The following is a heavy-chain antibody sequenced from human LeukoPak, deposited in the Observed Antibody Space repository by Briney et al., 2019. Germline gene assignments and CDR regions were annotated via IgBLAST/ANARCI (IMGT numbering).Heavy chain of an antibody. D-gene: IGHD4/OR15-4a*01. V-gene: IGHV3-33*01. CDR2: IWYDGSNQ. Sequence: GGSLRLSCAASGLRFRNYGMHWVRQAPGKGLEWVAVIWYDGSNQYYVDSVKGRFTVSRDNAKNTLYLQMNSLRAEDTAVYYCARVAKDAYWGQGTLVTVSS. CDR3: ARVAKDAY. CDR1: GLRFRNYG. J-gene: IGHJ4*02.